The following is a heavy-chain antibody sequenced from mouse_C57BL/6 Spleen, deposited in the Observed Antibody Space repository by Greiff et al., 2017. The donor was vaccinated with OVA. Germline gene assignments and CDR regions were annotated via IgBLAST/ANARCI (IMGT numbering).Heavy chain of an antibody. CDR1: GYTFTSYW. D-gene: IGHD2-3*01. V-gene: IGHV1-55*01. Sequence: QVQLKQPGAELVKPGASVKMSCKASGYTFTSYWITWVKQRPGQGLEWIGDIYPGSGSTNYNEKFKSKATLTVDTSSSTAYMQLSSLTSEDSAVYDCARGYYVYNDAMGYWGKGTTVTVA. J-gene: IGHJ4*01. CDR3: ARGYYVYNDAMGY. CDR2: IYPGSGST.